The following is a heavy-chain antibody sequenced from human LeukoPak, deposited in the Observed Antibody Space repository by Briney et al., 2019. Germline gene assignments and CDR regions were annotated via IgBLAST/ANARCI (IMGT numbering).Heavy chain of an antibody. CDR3: ARLGLLGGFDY. D-gene: IGHD2-15*01. Sequence: GASVKVSCKTSGYTFTSYGISWVRQAPGQGLEWMGWISAYNGNTNYAQKLQGRVTMTTDTSTSTACMELRSLTSDDTAVYYCARLGLLGGFDYWGQGTLVTVSS. CDR2: ISAYNGNT. J-gene: IGHJ4*02. V-gene: IGHV1-18*01. CDR1: GYTFTSYG.